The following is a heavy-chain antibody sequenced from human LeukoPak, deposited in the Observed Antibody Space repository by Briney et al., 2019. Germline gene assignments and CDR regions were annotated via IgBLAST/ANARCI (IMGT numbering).Heavy chain of an antibody. CDR2: ISGGAGST. V-gene: IGHV3-23*01. D-gene: IGHD1-26*01. J-gene: IGHJ6*02. CDR3: AKYRTSPPYGLDV. CDR1: GFAFGNFA. Sequence: GGSLRLSCEASGFAFGNFAMNWVRQAPGKGLEWVSGISGGAGSTWYADSVKGRFTISRDNSKNTLYLQMNRLRVEDTATYYCAKYRTSPPYGLDVWGQGTTVTVSS.